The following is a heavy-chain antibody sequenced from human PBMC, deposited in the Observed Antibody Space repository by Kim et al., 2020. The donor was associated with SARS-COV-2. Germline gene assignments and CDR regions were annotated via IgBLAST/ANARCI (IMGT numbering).Heavy chain of an antibody. CDR3: TTRLVSVRKRNDY. Sequence: CAAPVKGRFPISRDDSKNTLYLQMNSLKTEDTAVYYCTTRLVSVRKRNDYWGQGTLVTVSS. J-gene: IGHJ4*02. V-gene: IGHV3-15*01. D-gene: IGHD3-16*01.